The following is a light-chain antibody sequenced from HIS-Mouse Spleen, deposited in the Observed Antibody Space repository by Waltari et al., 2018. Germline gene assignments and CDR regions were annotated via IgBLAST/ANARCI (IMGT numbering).Light chain of an antibody. CDR3: QQYYSTPPYT. CDR2: WAS. V-gene: IGKV4-1*01. J-gene: IGKJ2*01. CDR1: QSVLYSSNNKNY. Sequence: DIVMTQSPDPLAVSLGERATINFKSSQSVLYSSNNKNYLAWYQQKPGQPPKLLIYWASTRESGVPDRFSGSGSGTDFTLTISSLQAEDVAVYYCQQYYSTPPYTFGQGTKLEIK.